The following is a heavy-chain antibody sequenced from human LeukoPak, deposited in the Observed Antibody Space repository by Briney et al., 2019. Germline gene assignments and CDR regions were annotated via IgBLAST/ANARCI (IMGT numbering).Heavy chain of an antibody. CDR3: AGLFYNWGIDY. CDR2: IYYSGST. V-gene: IGHV4-39*01. Sequence: SETLSLTCIVSGGSISSSSYYWGWIRQPPGKGLEWIGTIYYSGSTYYNPSLKSRVTISVDTSKNQFSLKLSSMTVADTAVYYCAGLFYNWGIDYWGQGTLVTVSS. D-gene: IGHD1-20*01. J-gene: IGHJ4*02. CDR1: GGSISSSSYY.